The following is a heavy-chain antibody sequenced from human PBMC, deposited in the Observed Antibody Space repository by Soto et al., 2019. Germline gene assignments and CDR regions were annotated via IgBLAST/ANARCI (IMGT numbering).Heavy chain of an antibody. D-gene: IGHD2-2*01. CDR2: ISWNSGSI. Sequence: GGSLRLSCAASGFTFDDYAMHWVRQAPGKGLEWVSGISWNSGSIGYADSVKGRFTISRDNAKNSLYLQMNSLRAEDTALYYCAKGVRAYEVVPAAMAPTVTEAFDIWGQGTMVTVSS. V-gene: IGHV3-9*01. CDR1: GFTFDDYA. CDR3: AKGVRAYEVVPAAMAPTVTEAFDI. J-gene: IGHJ3*02.